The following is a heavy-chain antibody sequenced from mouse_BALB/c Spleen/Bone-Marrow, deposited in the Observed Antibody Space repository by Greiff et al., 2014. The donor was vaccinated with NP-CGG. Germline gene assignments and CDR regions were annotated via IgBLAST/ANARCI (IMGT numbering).Heavy chain of an antibody. D-gene: IGHD2-5*01. CDR3: ARSNYPAWFAY. CDR1: GYTFTSYW. V-gene: IGHV1-7*01. CDR2: INPSTGYT. J-gene: IGHJ3*01. Sequence: QVQLQQSGAELAKPGASVKMSCKASGYTFTSYWMHWVKQRPGQGLEWIGYINPSTGYTEYNQKFKDKATLTADKSSSTAYMQLSSLTSEDSADYDCARSNYPAWFAYWGQGTLVTVSA.